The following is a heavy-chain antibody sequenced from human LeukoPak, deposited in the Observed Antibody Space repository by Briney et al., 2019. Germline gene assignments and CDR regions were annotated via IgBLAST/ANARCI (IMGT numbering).Heavy chain of an antibody. J-gene: IGHJ4*02. CDR3: ARLSMVGATRSFDY. Sequence: SSETLSLTCAVSGYSISSGYYWGWIRQPPGKGLEWIGSIYHSGSTYYNPSLKSRVTISVDTSKNQFSLKLSSVTAADTAAYYCARLSMVGATRSFDYWGQGTLVTVSS. CDR1: GYSISSGYY. D-gene: IGHD1-26*01. V-gene: IGHV4-38-2*01. CDR2: IYHSGST.